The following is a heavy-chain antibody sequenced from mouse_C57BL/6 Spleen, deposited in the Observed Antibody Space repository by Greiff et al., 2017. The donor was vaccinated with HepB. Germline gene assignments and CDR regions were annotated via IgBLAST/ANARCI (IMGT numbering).Heavy chain of an antibody. J-gene: IGHJ3*01. CDR2: ISSGSSTI. Sequence: EVHLVESGGGLVKPGGSLKLSCAASGFTFSDYGMHWVRQAPEKGLEWVAYISSGSSTIYYADTVKGRFTISRDNAKNTLFLQMTSLRSEDTAMYYCARPGGAWFAYWGQGTLVTVSA. CDR1: GFTFSDYG. CDR3: ARPGGAWFAY. V-gene: IGHV5-17*01.